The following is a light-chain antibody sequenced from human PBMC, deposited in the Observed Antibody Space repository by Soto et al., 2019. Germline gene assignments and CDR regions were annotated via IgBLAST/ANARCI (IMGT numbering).Light chain of an antibody. V-gene: IGLV2-14*03. CDR1: SSDVGGFDH. CDR3: NSFTTTNTYV. J-gene: IGLJ1*01. Sequence: QSALTQPASVSGSPGQSITISCTGASSDVGGFDHVSWYQQHPGKVPRLLIYDVSSRPSGVSDRFSGSKSGNTASLTISGLQAEDEADYYCNSFTTTNTYVFGTETKLTV. CDR2: DVS.